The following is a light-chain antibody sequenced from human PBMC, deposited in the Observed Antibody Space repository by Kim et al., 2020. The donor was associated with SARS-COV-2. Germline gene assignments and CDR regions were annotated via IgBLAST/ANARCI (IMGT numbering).Light chain of an antibody. J-gene: IGKJ4*01. CDR1: QSGSSS. CDR2: GAS. V-gene: IGKV3-15*01. CDR3: QQYNYLVT. Sequence: VHPGERATRSCRASQSGSSSLAWYQRKPGQAPRLLIYGASTRATGIPARFSGSGSGTEFTLTISSLQSEDFAVYYCQQYNYLVTFGGGTKVDIK.